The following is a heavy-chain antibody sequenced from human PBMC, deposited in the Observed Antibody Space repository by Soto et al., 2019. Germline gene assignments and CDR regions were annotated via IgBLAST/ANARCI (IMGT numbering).Heavy chain of an antibody. V-gene: IGHV3-13*01. CDR1: GFTFSSYD. CDR3: TRTSGLFSYGLDV. J-gene: IGHJ6*01. Sequence: GSLRLSCAASGFTFSSYDMHWVRQPTGKGLEWVSGIGIGGDTYYSGSVKGRFTISRENAKDSLYLQMDNLSAGDTAVYYCTRTSGLFSYGLDVRGQGATVTVSS. D-gene: IGHD3-3*01. CDR2: IGIGGDT.